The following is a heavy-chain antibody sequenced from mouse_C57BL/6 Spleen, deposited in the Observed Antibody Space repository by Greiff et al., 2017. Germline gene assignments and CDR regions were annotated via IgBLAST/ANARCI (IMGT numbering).Heavy chain of an antibody. CDR2: IDPEDGET. CDR3: ARADSSGYAWFAY. V-gene: IGHV14-2*01. J-gene: IGHJ3*01. Sequence: EVKLVESGAELVKPGASVKLSCTASGFNIKDYYMHWVKQRTEQGLEWIGRIDPEDGETKYAPKFQGKATITADTSSNTAYLQLSSLTSEDTAVYYCARADSSGYAWFAYWGQGTLVTVSA. D-gene: IGHD3-2*02. CDR1: GFNIKDYY.